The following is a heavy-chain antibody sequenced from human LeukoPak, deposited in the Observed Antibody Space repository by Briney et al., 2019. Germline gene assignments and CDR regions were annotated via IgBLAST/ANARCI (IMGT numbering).Heavy chain of an antibody. CDR3: GGRXXSXXXXXXXXXXXDY. J-gene: IGHJ4*02. V-gene: IGHV3-66*04. CDR1: GLSVSASH. CDR2: IYGDGKT. Sequence: GGSLRLSCAVSGLSVSASHMAWVRQAPGKGLEWVSLIYGDGKTEYIDSVKDRFIISRDTSKNSLLLHISALRVEDTATYRCGGRXXSXXXXXXXXXXXDYXXXGTPVIX.